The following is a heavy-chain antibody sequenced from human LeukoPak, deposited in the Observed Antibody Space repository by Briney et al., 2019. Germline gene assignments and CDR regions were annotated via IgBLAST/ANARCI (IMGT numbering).Heavy chain of an antibody. J-gene: IGHJ4*02. CDR1: GYTFTSYD. CDR3: ARVPARHQQPYYYDSSGSVYYFDY. CDR2: MNPNRGNT. Sequence: ASVKVSCKASGYTFTSYDIKWVRQATGQGLEWMGWMNPNRGNTGYEQKFQGRVTMTRNTSISTAYMELSSLRSEDTAVYYCARVPARHQQPYYYDSSGSVYYFDYWGQGTLVTVSS. V-gene: IGHV1-8*01. D-gene: IGHD3-22*01.